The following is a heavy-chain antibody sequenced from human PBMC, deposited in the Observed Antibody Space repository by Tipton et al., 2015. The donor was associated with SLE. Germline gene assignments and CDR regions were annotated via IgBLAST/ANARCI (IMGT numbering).Heavy chain of an antibody. Sequence: GSLRLSCADSGFTFSTYWMSWLRQAPGKGLEWVAQIKKDGSQKYYVDSVKGRFTISRDNAKNSLYLLMNSLRAEDTAIYYCTRDLLTTMTISYWGQGTQVTVSS. CDR2: IKKDGSQK. CDR1: GFTFSTYW. J-gene: IGHJ4*02. CDR3: TRDLLTTMTISY. D-gene: IGHD4-11*01. V-gene: IGHV3-7*01.